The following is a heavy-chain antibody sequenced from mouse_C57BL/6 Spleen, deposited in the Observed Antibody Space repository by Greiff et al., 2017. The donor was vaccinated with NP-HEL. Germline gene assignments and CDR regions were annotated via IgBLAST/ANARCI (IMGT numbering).Heavy chain of an antibody. Sequence: VESGASVKISCKASGYAFSSYWMTWVKQRPGKGLEWIGQIYPGDGDTNYNGKFKGKATLTADKSSSTAYMQRSSLTAEDSAVYFCARRSSSYGYFDVWGTGTTVTVSS. CDR3: ARRSSSYGYFDV. CDR1: GYAFSSYW. D-gene: IGHD1-1*01. CDR2: IYPGDGDT. J-gene: IGHJ1*03. V-gene: IGHV1-80*01.